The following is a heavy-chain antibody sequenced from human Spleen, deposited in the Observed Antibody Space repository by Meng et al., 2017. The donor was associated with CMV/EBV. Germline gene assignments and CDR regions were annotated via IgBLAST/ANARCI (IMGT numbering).Heavy chain of an antibody. J-gene: IGHJ5*02. CDR3: AKDMRLGYCTGTSCNWFDP. CDR1: GFTFSSYW. CDR2: IRYDGSNK. Sequence: GGSLRLSCAASGFTFSSYWMSWVRQAPGKGLEWVAFIRYDGSNKYYAESVKGRFTISRDNSKNTLYLQMNSLRAEDTAVYYCAKDMRLGYCTGTSCNWFDPWGQGTLVTVSS. D-gene: IGHD2-2*01. V-gene: IGHV3-30*02.